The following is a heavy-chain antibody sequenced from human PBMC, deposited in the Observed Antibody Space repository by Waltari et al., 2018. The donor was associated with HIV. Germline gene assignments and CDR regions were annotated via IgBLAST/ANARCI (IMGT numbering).Heavy chain of an antibody. CDR1: GFTLSSSA. D-gene: IGHD2-2*01. CDR3: ARDYCSSTSCLFDY. CDR2: ISNDGSNT. Sequence: QVQLVGLGGGVVQPGWCLRLSCAAYGFTLSSSATAWVRQAPGKGLECVAFISNDGSNTYYADSVKGRFTISRDNSKSTLYLQMNSLRAEDTAIYYCARDYCSSTSCLFDYWGQGTLVTVSS. V-gene: IGHV3-30-3*01. J-gene: IGHJ4*02.